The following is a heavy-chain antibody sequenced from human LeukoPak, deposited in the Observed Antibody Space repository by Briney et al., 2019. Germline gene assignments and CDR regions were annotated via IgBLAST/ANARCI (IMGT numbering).Heavy chain of an antibody. J-gene: IGHJ3*02. D-gene: IGHD3-3*01. V-gene: IGHV4-39*07. CDR2: IYYNGGST. CDR1: GGSITTNNFY. CDR3: ARTGSIIYDVWSDYPPFPRDAFDI. Sequence: SETLSLTCTVSGGSITTNNFYWGWIRQPPGKGLEWIGTIYYNGGSTYYNPSLKSRVTISVDTSKNQFSLKVTSVTAADTAVYYCARTGSIIYDVWSDYPPFPRDAFDIWGQGTMVTVSS.